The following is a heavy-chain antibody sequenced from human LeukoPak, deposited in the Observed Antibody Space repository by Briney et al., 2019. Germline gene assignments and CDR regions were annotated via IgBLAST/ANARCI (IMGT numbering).Heavy chain of an antibody. J-gene: IGHJ4*02. D-gene: IGHD3-10*01. V-gene: IGHV3-48*04. Sequence: GGSLRLSCEASGFTFSTYAMNWVRQAPGKGLEWVSHISSGSATTFYADSVKGRFTISRDNTRNSLSLQMNDLRVEDTAVYYCTRDRGSTTMLRGVNHYWGQGTLVTVSS. CDR1: GFTFSTYA. CDR2: ISSGSATT. CDR3: TRDRGSTTMLRGVNHY.